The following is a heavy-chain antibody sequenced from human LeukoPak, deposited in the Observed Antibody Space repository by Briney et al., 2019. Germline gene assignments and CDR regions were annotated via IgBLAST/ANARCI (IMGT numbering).Heavy chain of an antibody. D-gene: IGHD3/OR15-3a*01. V-gene: IGHV1-18*01. CDR3: ARDQDLNWFDP. CDR2: ISAYNGNT. CDR1: GYTFTSYG. Sequence: ASVKVSCKASGYTFTSYGISWVRQAPGQGLEWMGWISAYNGNTNYAQKLQGRVTMTTDTSTSTACMELRSLRSDDTAVYYCARDQDLNWFDPWGQGTLVTVSS. J-gene: IGHJ5*02.